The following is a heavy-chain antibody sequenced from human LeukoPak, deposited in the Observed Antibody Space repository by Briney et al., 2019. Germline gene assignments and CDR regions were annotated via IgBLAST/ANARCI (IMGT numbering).Heavy chain of an antibody. V-gene: IGHV3-74*01. J-gene: IGHJ6*04. D-gene: IGHD3-16*01. Sequence: GGSLRLSCAASGFTFSSSWMHWVRQAPGKGLVWVSRTTRDGSSTTYADSVKGRFTTSRDNAKNTLYLQMDSLRDDDTAVYYCARDPGCESWSPFWGGMDVWGNGTTVIVSS. CDR1: GFTFSSSW. CDR2: TTRDGSST. CDR3: ARDPGCESWSPFWGGMDV.